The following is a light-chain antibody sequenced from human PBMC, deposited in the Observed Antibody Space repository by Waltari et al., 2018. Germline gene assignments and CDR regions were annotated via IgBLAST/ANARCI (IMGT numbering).Light chain of an antibody. CDR3: GTWDDSLSRPV. V-gene: IGLV1-47*01. J-gene: IGLJ3*02. CDR2: KNN. CDR1: SSNIERNY. Sequence: QSVLTQPTSASGTPGQRVTISCSGSSSNIERNYVYWYQQFPGTAPKVLMFKNNQRPSGVSDRFSASKSGASASLAISGLRSDDEADYYCGTWDDSLSRPVFGGGTKLTVL.